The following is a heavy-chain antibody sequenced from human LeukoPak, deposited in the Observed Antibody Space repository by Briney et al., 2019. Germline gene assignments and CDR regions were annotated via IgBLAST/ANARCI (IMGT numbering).Heavy chain of an antibody. CDR2: INWNGGST. J-gene: IGHJ4*02. CDR3: ARVSQDLSGYSSGWFPRWFDY. V-gene: IGHV3-20*01. CDR1: GFTFDDYG. Sequence: PGGSLRLSCAASGFTFDDYGMSWVRQAPGKGLEWVSGINWNGGSTGYADSVKGRFTISRDNAKNSLYLQMNSLRAKDTALYHCARVSQDLSGYSSGWFPRWFDYWGQGTLVTVSS. D-gene: IGHD6-19*01.